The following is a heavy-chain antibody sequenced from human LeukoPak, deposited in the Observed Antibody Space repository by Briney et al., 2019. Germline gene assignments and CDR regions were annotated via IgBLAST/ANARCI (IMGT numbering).Heavy chain of an antibody. D-gene: IGHD6-19*01. V-gene: IGHV3-30*04. CDR3: ARERNGWFFDY. CDR2: ISYDGSNK. CDR1: GFTFSSYA. J-gene: IGHJ4*02. Sequence: GGSLRLSCAASGFTFSSYAMHWVRQAPGKGLEWVAVISYDGSNKYYADSVKGGFTISRDNSKNTLYLQMNSLRAEDTAVYYCARERNGWFFDYWGQGTLVTVSS.